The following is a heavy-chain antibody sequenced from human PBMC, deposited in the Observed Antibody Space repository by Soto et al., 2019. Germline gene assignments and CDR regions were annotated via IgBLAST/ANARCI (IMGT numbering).Heavy chain of an antibody. J-gene: IGHJ2*01. CDR1: GYSFNSNW. V-gene: IGHV1-46*02. CDR2: INPTGGPT. CDR3: ARDNYYDVSGSKGWYFDL. Sequence: QVQLVESGAEVKKPGASVTVSCKASGYSFNSNWMHWVRRAPGQGLEWMGIINPTGGPTFYAQKFQGRVTMTRDTSTTTFYMELSSLPSEDTAVYYCARDNYYDVSGSKGWYFDLWGRGTLVTVSS. D-gene: IGHD3-22*01.